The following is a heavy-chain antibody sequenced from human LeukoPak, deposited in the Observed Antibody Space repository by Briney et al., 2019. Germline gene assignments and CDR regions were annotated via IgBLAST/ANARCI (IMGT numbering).Heavy chain of an antibody. CDR1: GFTFSSYW. CDR2: IKQDGSEK. V-gene: IGHV3-7*01. J-gene: IGHJ5*02. D-gene: IGHD2-2*01. CDR3: ARDPPEDCSSTSCHQGFDP. Sequence: PGGSLRLSCAASGFTFSSYWMSWVRQAPGKGLEWVANIKQDGSEKYYVDSVKGRFTISRDNAKNSLYLQMNSLRAEDTAVYCCARDPPEDCSSTSCHQGFDPWAQGTLVTVSS.